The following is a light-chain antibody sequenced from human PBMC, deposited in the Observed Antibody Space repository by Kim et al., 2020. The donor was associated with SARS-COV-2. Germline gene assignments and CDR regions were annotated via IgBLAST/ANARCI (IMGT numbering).Light chain of an antibody. CDR3: QQYGSSPYT. J-gene: IGKJ4*01. CDR2: GAS. CDR1: QSVSSSY. V-gene: IGKV3-20*01. Sequence: LYPGERATPSCRASQSVSSSYLAWYQQKPGQAPRLLIYGASSRATGIPDRFSGSGSGTDFTLTISRLEPEDFAVYYCQQYGSSPYTFGGGTKVDIK.